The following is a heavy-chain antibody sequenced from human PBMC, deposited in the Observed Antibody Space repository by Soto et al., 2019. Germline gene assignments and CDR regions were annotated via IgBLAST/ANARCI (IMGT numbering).Heavy chain of an antibody. D-gene: IGHD4-17*01. J-gene: IGHJ4*02. Sequence: QVQLQESGPGLVKPSQTLSLTCTVSGGSISSGDYYWSWIRQPPGKGLEWIGYIYYSGSTYYNPSLKSRVTISVDMSKNQFSLKLSSVTAADTAVYYCARGSMTTVTTFDYWGQGTLVTVSS. CDR3: ARGSMTTVTTFDY. CDR1: GGSISSGDYY. CDR2: IYYSGST. V-gene: IGHV4-30-4*01.